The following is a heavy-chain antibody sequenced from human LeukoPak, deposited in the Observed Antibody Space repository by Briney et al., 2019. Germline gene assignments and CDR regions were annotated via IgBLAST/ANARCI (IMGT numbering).Heavy chain of an antibody. V-gene: IGHV3-33*01. CDR1: GFNFRAYW. D-gene: IGHD6-13*01. Sequence: PGGSLRLSCTTSGFNFRAYWMGWVRQAPGKGLEWVAVIWYDGSNKYYADSVKGRFTISRDNSKNTLYLQMNSLRAEDTAVYYCARDPRYSLYYFDYWGQGTLVTVSS. J-gene: IGHJ4*02. CDR2: IWYDGSNK. CDR3: ARDPRYSLYYFDY.